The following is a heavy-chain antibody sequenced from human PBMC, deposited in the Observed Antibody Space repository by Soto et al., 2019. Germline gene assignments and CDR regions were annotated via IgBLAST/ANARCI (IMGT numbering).Heavy chain of an antibody. Sequence: GGSLRLSCAASGFTFSDYYMSWIRQAPGKGLEWVSYISSSGSTIYYADSVKGRFTISRDNAKNSLYLQMNSLRAEDTAVYYCLRDMLRRAIASDYWGQGTLVTVSS. CDR2: ISSSGSTI. CDR3: LRDMLRRAIASDY. CDR1: GFTFSDYY. V-gene: IGHV3-11*01. J-gene: IGHJ4*02. D-gene: IGHD2-8*01.